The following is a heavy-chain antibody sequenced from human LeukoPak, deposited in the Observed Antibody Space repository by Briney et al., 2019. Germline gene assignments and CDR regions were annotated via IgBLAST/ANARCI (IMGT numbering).Heavy chain of an antibody. CDR3: AKDGLDP. Sequence: GRSLRLSCAASGFTFSSYGMHWVRQAPGKGLEWVAVISYDGSNKYYADSVKGRFTISRDNSKNTLYLQVNSLRAEDTAVYYCAKDGLDPWGQGTLVTVSS. J-gene: IGHJ5*02. CDR2: ISYDGSNK. V-gene: IGHV3-30*18. CDR1: GFTFSSYG.